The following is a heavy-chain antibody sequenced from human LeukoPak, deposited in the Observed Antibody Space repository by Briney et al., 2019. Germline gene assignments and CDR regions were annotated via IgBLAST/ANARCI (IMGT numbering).Heavy chain of an antibody. Sequence: SQTLSLTCTVSGGSISSGSYYWSRIRQPAGKGLEWIGRIYTSGSTNYNPSLKSRVTISVDTSKNQFSLKLSSVTAADTAVYYCARQYRPDPFDYYYGMDVWGQGTTVTVSS. D-gene: IGHD1-14*01. CDR2: IYTSGST. V-gene: IGHV4-61*02. CDR1: GGSISSGSYY. J-gene: IGHJ6*02. CDR3: ARQYRPDPFDYYYGMDV.